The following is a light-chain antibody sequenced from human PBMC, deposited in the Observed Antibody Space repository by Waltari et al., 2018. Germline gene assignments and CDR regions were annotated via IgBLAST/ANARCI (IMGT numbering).Light chain of an antibody. CDR2: EVS. V-gene: IGLV2-14*01. Sequence: QSALTQPASVSGSPGQSITISCTGTSSDVGGYKFVSWYQQPPGKVPKLVIYEVSNRTSGVSNRFSGSKSGNTASLTISGLQAEDEADYYCSSYTRSNTMIFGGGTRLTVL. J-gene: IGLJ2*01. CDR1: SSDVGGYKF. CDR3: SSYTRSNTMI.